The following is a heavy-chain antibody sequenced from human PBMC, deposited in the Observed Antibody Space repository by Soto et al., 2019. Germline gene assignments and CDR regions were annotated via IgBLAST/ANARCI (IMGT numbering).Heavy chain of an antibody. CDR3: ARDYSHRRIWGSYRSLAH. CDR1: GFTFSDYY. CDR2: ISSSGSTI. V-gene: IGHV3-11*01. J-gene: IGHJ4*02. Sequence: PGGSLRLSCAASGFTFSDYYVSWIRQAPGKGLEWVSYISSSGSTIYYADSVKGRFTISRDNAKNSLYLQMNSLRAEDTAVYYCARDYSHRRIWGSYRSLAHWGQGTLVTVSS. D-gene: IGHD3-16*02.